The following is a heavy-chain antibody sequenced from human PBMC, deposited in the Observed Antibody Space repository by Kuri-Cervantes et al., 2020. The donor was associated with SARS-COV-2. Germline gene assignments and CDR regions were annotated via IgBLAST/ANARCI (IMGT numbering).Heavy chain of an antibody. V-gene: IGHV4-34*01. J-gene: IGHJ4*02. CDR3: AIFGVGYYFDY. Sequence: ESLKISCAVYGGSFSGYYWSWIRQPPGKGLEWIGEINHSGSTNYNPSLKSRVTISVDTSKNQFSLKLSSVTAADTAVYYCAIFGVGYYFDYWGQGTLVTVSP. D-gene: IGHD3-3*02. CDR1: GGSFSGYY. CDR2: INHSGST.